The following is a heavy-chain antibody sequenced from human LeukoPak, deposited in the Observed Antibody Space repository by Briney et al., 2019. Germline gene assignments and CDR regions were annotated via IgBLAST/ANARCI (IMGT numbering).Heavy chain of an antibody. J-gene: IGHJ4*02. CDR3: AKSYDFWSGYYTAY. CDR2: ISGSGGST. V-gene: IGHV3-23*01. CDR1: GFTFSSYA. Sequence: GGSLRLSCAASGFTFSSYAMSWVRQAPGKELEWVSAISGSGGSTYYADSVKGRFTISRDNSKNTLYLQMNSLRAEDTAVYYCAKSYDFWSGYYTAYWGQGTLVTVSS. D-gene: IGHD3-3*01.